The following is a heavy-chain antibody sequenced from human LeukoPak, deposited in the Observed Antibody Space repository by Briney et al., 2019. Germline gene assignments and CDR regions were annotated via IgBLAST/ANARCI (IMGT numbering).Heavy chain of an antibody. V-gene: IGHV6-1*01. CDR3: ARDRPYYDYVWGSYHFDY. Sequence: SQTLSLTCAISGDSVSSNSAAWNWIRQSPSRGLEWLGRTYYRSKWYNDYAVSVKSLITINPDTSKNQFSLQLNSVTPEDTAVYYCARDRPYYDYVWGSYHFDYWGQGTLVTVSS. CDR2: TYYRSKWYN. D-gene: IGHD3-16*02. J-gene: IGHJ4*02. CDR1: GDSVSSNSAA.